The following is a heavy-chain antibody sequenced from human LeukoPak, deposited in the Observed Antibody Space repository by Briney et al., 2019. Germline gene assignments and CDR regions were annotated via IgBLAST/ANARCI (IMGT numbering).Heavy chain of an antibody. CDR3: ARERKTLRLGELSPFDY. CDR2: INPNAGTT. V-gene: IGHV1-46*01. J-gene: IGHJ4*02. Sequence: GASVKVSCKASGYTFTSYFVHWVRQAPGQGLEWMGIINPNAGTTIYAQKFQGRLTVTRDMSTSTVYMELSSLRSDDTAVYYCARERKTLRLGELSPFDYWGQGTLVTVSS. D-gene: IGHD3-16*02. CDR1: GYTFTSYF.